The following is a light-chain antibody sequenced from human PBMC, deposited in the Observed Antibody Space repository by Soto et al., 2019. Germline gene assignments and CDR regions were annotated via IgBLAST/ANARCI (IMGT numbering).Light chain of an antibody. CDR1: QSVSSSY. V-gene: IGKV3-20*01. CDR3: QKYGISPRT. J-gene: IGKJ1*01. Sequence: EIVLTQSPGTLSLSPGERATLSCRASQSVSSSYFAWYQQKPGQAPSLLIYGASSRATGIPDRFSGSGSGTDFTLTISRLEPEDFAVYYCQKYGISPRTFGKGTNVEMK. CDR2: GAS.